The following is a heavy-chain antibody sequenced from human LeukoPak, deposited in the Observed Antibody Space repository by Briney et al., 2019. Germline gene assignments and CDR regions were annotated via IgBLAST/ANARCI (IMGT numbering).Heavy chain of an antibody. Sequence: GRSLRLSCAASGFTFSSYGMHWVRQAPGKGLEWVAVISYDGSNKYYADSVKGRFTISRDNSKNTLYLQMNSLRAEDTAVYYCAKQSPSGSYPAYWGQGTLVTVSS. V-gene: IGHV3-30*18. CDR3: AKQSPSGSYPAY. D-gene: IGHD1-26*01. J-gene: IGHJ4*02. CDR2: ISYDGSNK. CDR1: GFTFSSYG.